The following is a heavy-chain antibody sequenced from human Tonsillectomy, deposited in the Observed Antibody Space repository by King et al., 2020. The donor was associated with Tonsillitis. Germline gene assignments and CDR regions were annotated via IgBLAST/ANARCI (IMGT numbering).Heavy chain of an antibody. J-gene: IGHJ4*02. D-gene: IGHD4-17*01. CDR2: ISGSGAGT. Sequence: DVQLVESGGGLVQPAGSLRLSCAASGFTFSSYAMSWVRQAPGKGLEWVSTISGSGAGTHYADSVKGRFTISRDNSKNTLYLQMNSLRAEDTAVYYCARVGDYNPFDYWGQGTLVTVSS. CDR1: GFTFSSYA. V-gene: IGHV3-23*04. CDR3: ARVGDYNPFDY.